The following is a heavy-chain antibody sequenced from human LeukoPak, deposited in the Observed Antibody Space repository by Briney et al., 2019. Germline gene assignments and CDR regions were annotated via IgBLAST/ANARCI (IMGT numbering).Heavy chain of an antibody. D-gene: IGHD3-10*01. CDR2: VYYSGST. Sequence: SETLSLTCTVSGGSISGYYWSWIRQPPGKGLEWIGYVYYSGSTNYNPSLKSRVTISVDTSENQFSLKLSSVTAADTAVYYCARSELLWFGGVNSGFDYWGQGTLVTVSS. V-gene: IGHV4-59*01. CDR1: GGSISGYY. J-gene: IGHJ4*02. CDR3: ARSELLWFGGVNSGFDY.